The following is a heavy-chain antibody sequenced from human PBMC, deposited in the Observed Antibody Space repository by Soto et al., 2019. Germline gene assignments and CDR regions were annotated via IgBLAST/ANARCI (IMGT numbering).Heavy chain of an antibody. J-gene: IGHJ4*02. CDR2: IYYSGST. D-gene: IGHD6-19*01. V-gene: IGHV4-61*01. CDR1: GGSVSSGSYY. CDR3: VEMAADY. Sequence: PSETLSLTCTVSGGSVSSGSYYWSWIRQPPGKGLEWIGYIYYSGSTNYNPSLKSRVTISVDTSKNQFSLKLSSVTAADTAVYYCVEMAADYWGQGTLVTVSS.